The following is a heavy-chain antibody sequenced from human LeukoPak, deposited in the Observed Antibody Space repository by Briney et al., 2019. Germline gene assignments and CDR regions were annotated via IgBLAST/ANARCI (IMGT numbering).Heavy chain of an antibody. CDR2: IYYSGST. D-gene: IGHD3-10*01. CDR1: GGSISSSSYY. CDR3: ARSGLLWFGSFDY. J-gene: IGHJ4*02. V-gene: IGHV4-39*01. Sequence: SETLSLTCTVSGGSISSSSYYWGWIRQPPGRGLEWIGSIYYSGSTYYNPSLKSRVTISVDTSKNQFSLKLSSVTAADTAVYYCARSGLLWFGSFDYWGQGTLVTVSS.